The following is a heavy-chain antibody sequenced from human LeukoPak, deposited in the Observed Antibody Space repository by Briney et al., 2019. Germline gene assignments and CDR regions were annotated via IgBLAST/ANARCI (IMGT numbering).Heavy chain of an antibody. CDR1: GFTVTSNF. V-gene: IGHV3-66*02. D-gene: IGHD1-1*01. Sequence: PGGSLRLSCAVSGFTVTSNFMSWVRQAPGKGLEWVSVIYDRGDTYYADSVKGRFTVSRDTPKNTLYLQLDNLGAEDTAVYYCAGRRANTCNFCFVYWGQGTLVTVSS. J-gene: IGHJ4*02. CDR3: AGRRANTCNFCFVY. CDR2: IYDRGDT.